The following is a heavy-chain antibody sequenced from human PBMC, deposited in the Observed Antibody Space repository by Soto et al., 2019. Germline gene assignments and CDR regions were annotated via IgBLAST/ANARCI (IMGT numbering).Heavy chain of an antibody. CDR1: GGHFSGYY. Sequence: QVQLQQWGAGLLKPSETLSLTCAVYGGHFSGYYWSWIRQPPGKGLEWIGESNHSGSTNYNPSLKSRVTISVDTSKNQFSLRLSSVAAADTAVYYCARADSVYDRRWFDPWGQGTLVTVSS. CDR3: ARADSVYDRRWFDP. J-gene: IGHJ5*02. D-gene: IGHD5-12*01. CDR2: SNHSGST. V-gene: IGHV4-34*01.